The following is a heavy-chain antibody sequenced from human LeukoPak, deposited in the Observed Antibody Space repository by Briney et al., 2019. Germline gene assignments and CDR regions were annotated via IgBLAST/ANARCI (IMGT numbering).Heavy chain of an antibody. V-gene: IGHV3-23*01. Sequence: GGSLRLSCAASGFTFSNSPMTWVRQAPGKGLEWVSSISGSGGATFYAGSVKGRFTISRDNSKNTLYLQMNSLRAEDTAVYYCAMGADQLDYWGQGTLVTVSS. CDR2: ISGSGGAT. CDR3: AMGADQLDY. J-gene: IGHJ4*02. CDR1: GFTFSNSP.